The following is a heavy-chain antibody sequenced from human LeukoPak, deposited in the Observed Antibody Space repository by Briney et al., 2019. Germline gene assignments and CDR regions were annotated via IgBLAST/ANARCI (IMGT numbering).Heavy chain of an antibody. D-gene: IGHD3-16*01. CDR3: ARDAGGGISESYYFDY. CDR2: ISSSSSYI. CDR1: GFTFSSYS. V-gene: IGHV3-21*01. Sequence: GGSLRLSCAASGFTFSSYSMNWVRQAPGKGLEWVSSISSSSSYIYYADSVKGRFTISRDNAKNSLYLQMNSLRAEDTAVYYCARDAGGGISESYYFDYWGQGTLVAVSS. J-gene: IGHJ4*02.